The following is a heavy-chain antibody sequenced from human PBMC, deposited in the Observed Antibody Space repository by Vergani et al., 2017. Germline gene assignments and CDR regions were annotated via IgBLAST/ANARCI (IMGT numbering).Heavy chain of an antibody. CDR3: ASLPETDDFDY. CDR1: GYSFTSYC. CDR2: LSPRDSYT. J-gene: IGHJ4*02. V-gene: IGHV5-10-1*03. Sequence: EVQLVQSGAEVKKPGASLRLSCKGSGYSFTSYCISWVRQMPGEGLEWMGRLSPRDSYTNYSPSFQCHVTISADKSISTAYLQWSSLKASDTAMYYCASLPETDDFDYWGQGTLVTVSS.